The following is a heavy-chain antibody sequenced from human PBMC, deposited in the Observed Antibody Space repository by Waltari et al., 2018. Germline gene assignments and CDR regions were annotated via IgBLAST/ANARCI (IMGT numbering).Heavy chain of an antibody. D-gene: IGHD2-2*01. CDR3: ARGIERHCSGTSCQPGGTFFDY. V-gene: IGHV4-4*07. CDR1: GGSISSYY. CDR2: IYPSGST. Sequence: QVQLQESGPGLVKPSETLSLTCTVSGGSISSYYWSWIRQPAGKGLEWIGRIYPSGSTNYNPSLKSRVTMSVDTSKNQFSLKLSSVTAADTAVYYCARGIERHCSGTSCQPGGTFFDYWGQGTLVTVSS. J-gene: IGHJ4*02.